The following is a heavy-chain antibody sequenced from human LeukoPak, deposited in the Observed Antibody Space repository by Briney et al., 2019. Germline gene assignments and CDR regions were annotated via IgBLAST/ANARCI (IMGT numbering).Heavy chain of an antibody. CDR3: TRGPIQLWLYHGMDV. J-gene: IGHJ6*02. CDR1: GFTFGDHA. D-gene: IGHD5-18*01. Sequence: GGSLRLSCTVSGFTFGDHAMSWVRQAPGKGLEWVGFIRSKTYGGTTEYAASVKGRFIISRDDSTSIAYQQMNSLKTEDTAVYYCTRGPIQLWLYHGMDVWGQGTTVTVSS. CDR2: IRSKTYGGTT. V-gene: IGHV3-49*04.